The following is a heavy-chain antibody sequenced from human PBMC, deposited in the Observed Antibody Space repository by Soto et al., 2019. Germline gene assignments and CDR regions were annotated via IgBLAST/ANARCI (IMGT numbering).Heavy chain of an antibody. CDR3: AGDYDSTGYISY. CDR1: GGSISSSDYY. J-gene: IGHJ4*02. CDR2: IYYRGST. Sequence: SETLSLTCTVSGGSISSSDYYWSWLRQSPGRGLEWIGYIYYRGSTYYNPSLRSRVAISVDTSKSQFSLKLSSVTAADTAVYFCAGDYDSTGYISYWGQGTLVTVST. V-gene: IGHV4-30-4*01. D-gene: IGHD3-22*01.